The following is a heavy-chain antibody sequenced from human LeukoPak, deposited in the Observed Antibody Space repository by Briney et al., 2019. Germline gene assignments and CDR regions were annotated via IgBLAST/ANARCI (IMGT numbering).Heavy chain of an antibody. CDR2: IRYDGSNK. CDR1: GFTFSSYG. CDR3: AKDYDILTGYYWRSAGKGVDY. J-gene: IGHJ4*02. Sequence: GGSLRLSCAASGFTFSSYGMHWVRQAPGKGLEWVAFIRYDGSNKYYADSVKGRFTISRDNSKNTLYLQMNSLRAEDTAVYYCAKDYDILTGYYWRSAGKGVDYWGQGTLVTVSS. V-gene: IGHV3-30*02. D-gene: IGHD3-9*01.